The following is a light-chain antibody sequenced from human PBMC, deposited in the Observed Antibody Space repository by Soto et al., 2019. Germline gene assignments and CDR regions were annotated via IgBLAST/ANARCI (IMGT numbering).Light chain of an antibody. CDR2: KAS. Sequence: DIQMTQSPSTLSASVGDRVTITCRASQSISSWLAWYQQKPGKAAKLLIYKASSLESGVPSRFSGSGSGTDFTLTISSLQPDDFATYYCQQSFTFGPGTKVDIK. J-gene: IGKJ3*01. CDR3: QQSFT. CDR1: QSISSW. V-gene: IGKV1-5*03.